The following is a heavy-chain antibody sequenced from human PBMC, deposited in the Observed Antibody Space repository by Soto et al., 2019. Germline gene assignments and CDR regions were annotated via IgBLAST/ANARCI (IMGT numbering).Heavy chain of an antibody. V-gene: IGHV4-30-4*01. Sequence: PSETLSLTCTVSGDSISDVNYYWSRIRQPPDKGLEWIGDIYDNGYIDYNPSLKSRVTISVDTSKNQFSLKLSSVTAADTAVYYCPREGTDASLRSWGQGTLVTVS. CDR3: PREGTDASLRS. D-gene: IGHD1-1*01. CDR1: GDSISDVNYY. J-gene: IGHJ5*02. CDR2: IYDNGYI.